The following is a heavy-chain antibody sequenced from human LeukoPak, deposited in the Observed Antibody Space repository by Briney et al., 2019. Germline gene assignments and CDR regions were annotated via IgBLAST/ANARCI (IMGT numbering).Heavy chain of an antibody. Sequence: PGGSLRLSCAASGFTFSSYEMKWVRQAPGEGLEWVSYISTSGSTIYYADSVKGRFTISRDNAKNSLYLQMNSLRAEDTAIYYCARTTDNVDYWGQGTLVTVSS. J-gene: IGHJ4*02. CDR3: ARTTDNVDY. CDR2: ISTSGSTI. D-gene: IGHD4-17*01. V-gene: IGHV3-48*03. CDR1: GFTFSSYE.